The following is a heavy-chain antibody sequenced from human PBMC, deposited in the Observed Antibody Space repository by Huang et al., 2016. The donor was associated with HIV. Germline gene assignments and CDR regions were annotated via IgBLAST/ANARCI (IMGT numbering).Heavy chain of an antibody. CDR1: GYTFTSYG. Sequence: QIQLMQSGPELKQPGASVKVSCKASGYTFTSYGVTGGRQAPGQGPEWMGWNSASSGDTEYAQKFQGRVTLTTDTSTNIAYMELRSLRSDDTAKYYCARDPKYHRIGYYRQRRGIDIWGQGTMVIVSS. CDR3: ARDPKYHRIGYYRQRRGIDI. D-gene: IGHD3-22*01. V-gene: IGHV1-18*01. CDR2: NSASSGDT. J-gene: IGHJ3*02.